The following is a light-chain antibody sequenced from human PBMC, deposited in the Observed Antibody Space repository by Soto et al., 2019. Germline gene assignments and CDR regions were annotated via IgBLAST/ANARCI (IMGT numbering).Light chain of an antibody. CDR1: QDISNY. CDR2: DAS. V-gene: IGKV1-33*01. CDR3: EQYDNLPYT. J-gene: IGKJ2*01. Sequence: DIQMNQSPSSLSASVGDRVTITCQASQDISNYLNWYQQKPGKAPKLLIYDASNLETGVQSRFSGSGSGTDFNFTISIRQPEDIATYYCEQYDNLPYTFGQGTQLEIK.